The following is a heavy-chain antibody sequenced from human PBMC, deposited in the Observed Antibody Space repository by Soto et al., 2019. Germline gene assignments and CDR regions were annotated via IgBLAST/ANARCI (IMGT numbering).Heavy chain of an antibody. D-gene: IGHD1-26*01. CDR2: ISYDGSNK. V-gene: IGHV3-30-3*01. CDR3: ARVRGSYSQDAFDI. Sequence: GGSLRLSCAASGFTFSSYAMHWVRQAPGKGLEWVAVISYDGSNKYYADSVKGRFTISRVNSKNTLYLQMNSLRAEDTAVYYCARVRGSYSQDAFDIWGQGTMVTVSS. J-gene: IGHJ3*02. CDR1: GFTFSSYA.